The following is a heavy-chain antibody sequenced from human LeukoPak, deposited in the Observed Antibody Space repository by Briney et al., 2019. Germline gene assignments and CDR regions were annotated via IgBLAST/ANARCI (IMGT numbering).Heavy chain of an antibody. CDR3: ARGSIMLFGVIRNNYYYGMDV. Sequence: SETLSLTCAVNSGSFSDYNWSWIRQSPGKGLEWIGEINHSGSTNYNPSLKSPVTISVDTSKNQFSLKLSSVTAADTAVYYCARGSIMLFGVIRNNYYYGMDVWGQGTTVTVSS. CDR1: SGSFSDYN. J-gene: IGHJ6*02. D-gene: IGHD3/OR15-3a*01. V-gene: IGHV4-34*01. CDR2: INHSGST.